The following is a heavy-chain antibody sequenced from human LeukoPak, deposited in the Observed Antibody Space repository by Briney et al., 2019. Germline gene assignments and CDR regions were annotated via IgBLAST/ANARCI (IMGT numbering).Heavy chain of an antibody. CDR3: ARGPPNWGMVGY. J-gene: IGHJ4*02. Sequence: ASVKVSCKASGYTFTSFDFNWVRQATGQGLEWMGWMKSNNGHTGYAQKFQGRVTMTRDASISTAYMELSSLTFEDTAVYYCARGPPNWGMVGYWGQGTLVTVSS. D-gene: IGHD7-27*01. CDR2: MKSNNGHT. V-gene: IGHV1-8*01. CDR1: GYTFTSFD.